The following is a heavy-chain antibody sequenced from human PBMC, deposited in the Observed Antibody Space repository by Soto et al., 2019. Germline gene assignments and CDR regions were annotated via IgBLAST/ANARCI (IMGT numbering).Heavy chain of an antibody. CDR3: AREVQLWSATFDY. CDR2: IWYDGSNK. V-gene: IGHV3-33*01. Sequence: PGSSLRLSCAAAGFTFSSYGMHWVRQAPGKGLEWVAVIWYDGSNKYYAECVKGRFTISRDNSKNTVYLQMNSLRAEDTAVYYCAREVQLWSATFDYWGQGALVTVSS. D-gene: IGHD3-10*02. J-gene: IGHJ4*02. CDR1: GFTFSSYG.